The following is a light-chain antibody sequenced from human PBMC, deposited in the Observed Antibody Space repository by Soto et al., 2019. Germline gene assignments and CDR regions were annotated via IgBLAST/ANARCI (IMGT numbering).Light chain of an antibody. Sequence: EIVLTQSPGTLSLSPGERATLSCRASKSVSSSYLAWYQQKPGQAPRLLIYGASSRATGIPDRFSGSGSGTDFTLTISRLEPVDFAVYYCQQYGSSLFGPGTKVDIK. CDR1: KSVSSSY. J-gene: IGKJ3*01. CDR3: QQYGSSL. CDR2: GAS. V-gene: IGKV3-20*01.